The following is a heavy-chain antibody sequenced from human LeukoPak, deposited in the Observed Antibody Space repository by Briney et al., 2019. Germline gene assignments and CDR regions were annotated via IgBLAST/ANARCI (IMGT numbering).Heavy chain of an antibody. Sequence: PGGSLRLSCAASGFPFSDYSMSWVRQAPGKGLEWVSAISGSGGSTYYADSVKGRFTISRDNSKNTLYLQMNSLRAEDTAVYYCAKDLPNLGTTIAAAGTGADAFDIWGQGTMVTVSS. D-gene: IGHD6-13*01. CDR2: ISGSGGST. V-gene: IGHV3-23*01. CDR1: GFPFSDYS. J-gene: IGHJ3*02. CDR3: AKDLPNLGTTIAAAGTGADAFDI.